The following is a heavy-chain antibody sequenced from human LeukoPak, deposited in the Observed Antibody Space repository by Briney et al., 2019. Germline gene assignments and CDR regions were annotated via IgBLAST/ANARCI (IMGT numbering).Heavy chain of an antibody. V-gene: IGHV3-21*01. CDR2: ISSSSSYI. J-gene: IGHJ3*02. CDR3: ARYPQRDDRAMIVVARDAFDI. CDR1: GFTFSSYS. D-gene: IGHD3-22*01. Sequence: GGSLRLSCAASGFTFSSYSMNWVRQAPGKGLEWVSSISSSSSYIYYADSVKGRFTIYRDNAKNSLYLQMNSLRVEDTAVYYCARYPQRDDRAMIVVARDAFDIWGQGTMVTVSP.